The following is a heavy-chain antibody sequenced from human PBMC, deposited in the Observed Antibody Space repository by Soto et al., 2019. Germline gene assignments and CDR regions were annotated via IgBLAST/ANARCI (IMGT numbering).Heavy chain of an antibody. CDR3: ARERGRNYYDSSGYYYGAFDI. CDR1: GGSISSSSYY. D-gene: IGHD3-22*01. Sequence: PSETLSLTCTVCGGSISSSSYYWVWIRQPPGKGLEWVGNINYSGSTYYNPSLKSRVTISVDRSKNQFSLKLSSVTAADMAVYYCARERGRNYYDSSGYYYGAFDIWGQGTMVTVSS. CDR2: INYSGST. V-gene: IGHV4-39*07. J-gene: IGHJ3*02.